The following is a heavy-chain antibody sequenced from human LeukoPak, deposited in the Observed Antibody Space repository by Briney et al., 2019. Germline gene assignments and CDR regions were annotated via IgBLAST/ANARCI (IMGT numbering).Heavy chain of an antibody. D-gene: IGHD3-3*01. Sequence: SVKVSCKAPGGTFSSYAISWVRQAPGQGLEWMGRIIPTFGIANYAQKFQGRVTITADKSTSTAYMELSSLRSEDTAVYYCARPTLRFLEWFPRPLYYYGMDVWGQGTTVTVSS. CDR2: IIPTFGIA. V-gene: IGHV1-69*04. CDR3: ARPTLRFLEWFPRPLYYYGMDV. J-gene: IGHJ6*02. CDR1: GGTFSSYA.